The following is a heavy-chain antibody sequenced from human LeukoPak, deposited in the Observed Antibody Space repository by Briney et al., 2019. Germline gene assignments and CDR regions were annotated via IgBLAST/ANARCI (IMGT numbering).Heavy chain of an antibody. CDR3: ARGPYYSDSVTYSFDY. V-gene: IGHV4-59*01. CDR2: IYYTGST. Sequence: MPSETLSLTCTVSGGSLTNYYWSWIRQPPGKGLDWIGHIYYTGSTNYNSSLTSRVTISVDTSKNQFSLKLNSVTAADAAVYYCARGPYYSDSVTYSFDYWGQGALVTVSS. CDR1: GGSLTNYY. J-gene: IGHJ4*02. D-gene: IGHD3-22*01.